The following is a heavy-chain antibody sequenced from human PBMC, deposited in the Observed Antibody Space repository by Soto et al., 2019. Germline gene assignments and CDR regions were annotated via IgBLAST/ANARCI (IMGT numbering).Heavy chain of an antibody. Sequence: QVQLVESGGGVVQPGRSLRLSCAASGFTFSSSGMHWVRQTPGKGLEWVAVIWYDGSNKYYADSVKGRFTISRDNSKNTXXLQMNSLRVEDTAVYYCARDPGRSSGWYVDWYFDLWGRGTLVTVSS. J-gene: IGHJ2*01. D-gene: IGHD6-19*01. V-gene: IGHV3-33*01. CDR2: IWYDGSNK. CDR3: ARDPGRSSGWYVDWYFDL. CDR1: GFTFSSSG.